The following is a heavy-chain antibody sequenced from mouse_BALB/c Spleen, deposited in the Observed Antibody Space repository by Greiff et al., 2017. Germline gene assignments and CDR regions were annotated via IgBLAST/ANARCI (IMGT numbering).Heavy chain of an antibody. J-gene: IGHJ4*01. D-gene: IGHD1-1*01. CDR2: ISSGGSYT. Sequence: EVKLVESGGGLVKPGGSLKLSCAASGFTFSSYTMSWVRQTPEKRLEWVATISSGGSYTYYPDSVKGRFTISRDNAKNTLYLQMSSLKSEDTAMYYCTRDTNHYAMDYWGQGTSVTGSS. CDR3: TRDTNHYAMDY. V-gene: IGHV5-6-4*01. CDR1: GFTFSSYT.